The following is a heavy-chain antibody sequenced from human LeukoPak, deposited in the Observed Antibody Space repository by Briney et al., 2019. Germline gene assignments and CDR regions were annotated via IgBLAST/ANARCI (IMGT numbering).Heavy chain of an antibody. CDR1: GDSISTYS. Sequence: SETLSLTXTVSGDSISTYSWSWIRQPAGKGLEWIGRIYTSGSTNYNPSLQSRVSMSVDTSRNQFSLKLSSVTAADTAVYFCARDWALGYCTTTSCYTAFDYWGQGTLVTVSS. CDR3: ARDWALGYCTTTSCYTAFDY. CDR2: IYTSGST. D-gene: IGHD2-2*02. J-gene: IGHJ4*02. V-gene: IGHV4-4*07.